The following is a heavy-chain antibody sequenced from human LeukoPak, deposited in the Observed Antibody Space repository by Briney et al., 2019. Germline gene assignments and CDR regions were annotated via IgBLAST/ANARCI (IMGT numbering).Heavy chain of an antibody. D-gene: IGHD3-22*01. J-gene: IGHJ4*02. CDR1: GYTFTGYY. V-gene: IGHV1-2*02. CDR3: ARDYYDSSGYYFFFDY. CDR2: INPNSGGT. Sequence: ASVKVSCKASGYTFTGYYMHWVRQAPGQGLEWMGWINPNSGGTNYAQKFQGRVTMTRDTSISTAYMEPSRLRSDDTAVYYCARDYYDSSGYYFFFDYWGQGTPVTVSS.